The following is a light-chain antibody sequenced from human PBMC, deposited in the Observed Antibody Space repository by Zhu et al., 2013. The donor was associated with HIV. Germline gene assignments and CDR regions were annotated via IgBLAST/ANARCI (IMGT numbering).Light chain of an antibody. V-gene: IGKV1-16*02. J-gene: IGKJ1*01. CDR1: RGIRNS. Sequence: DIQMTQSLTLMSASVGDRVIITCRASRGIRNSLAWFQQKPGKAPKSLIYAASSLHSGVPSKFSGSGYGTDFTLTINSLQPDDSATYYCQQYDTYPWTFGQGTKVEI. CDR2: AAS. CDR3: QQYDTYPWT.